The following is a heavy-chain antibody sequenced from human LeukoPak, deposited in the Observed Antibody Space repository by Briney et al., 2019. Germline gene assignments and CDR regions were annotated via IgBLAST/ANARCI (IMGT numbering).Heavy chain of an antibody. J-gene: IGHJ5*02. CDR1: GFTFSDYY. Sequence: GGSLRLSCAASGFTFSDYYMSWIRQAPGKGLEWVSYISSSGSTIYYADSVKGRFTISRDNAKNSLYLQMNSLRAEDTAVYYCARDPSSYYYDSSGYYPNWFDPWGQGTLVTVSS. CDR3: ARDPSSYYYDSSGYYPNWFDP. D-gene: IGHD3-22*01. CDR2: ISSSGSTI. V-gene: IGHV3-11*04.